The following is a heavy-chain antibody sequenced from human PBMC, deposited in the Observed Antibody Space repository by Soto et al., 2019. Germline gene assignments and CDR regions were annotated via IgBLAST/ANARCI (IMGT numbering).Heavy chain of an antibody. D-gene: IGHD6-19*01. Sequence: GGSLRLSCAASGFTFRDHWMHWVRQAPGKGLVWVSRINSDGSTTTYADSVKGRFTISRDNAKSTLYLQLNSLRAEDTALYYCARRYSSGPDYWGQGTLVTVSS. CDR3: ARRYSSGPDY. V-gene: IGHV3-74*01. CDR2: INSDGSTT. J-gene: IGHJ4*02. CDR1: GFTFRDHW.